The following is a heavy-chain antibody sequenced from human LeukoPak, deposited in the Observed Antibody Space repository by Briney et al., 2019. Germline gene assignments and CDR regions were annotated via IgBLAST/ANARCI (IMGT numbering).Heavy chain of an antibody. D-gene: IGHD1-26*01. CDR2: IIPIFGTA. Sequence: ASVKVSCKASGGTFSSYAISWVRQAPGQGLEWMGGIIPIFGTANYAQKFQGRVTITADESTSTAYMELSSLRSEDTAVYYCARDKSGSYGNVAFDIWGQGTMVTVSS. J-gene: IGHJ3*02. V-gene: IGHV1-69*13. CDR1: GGTFSSYA. CDR3: ARDKSGSYGNVAFDI.